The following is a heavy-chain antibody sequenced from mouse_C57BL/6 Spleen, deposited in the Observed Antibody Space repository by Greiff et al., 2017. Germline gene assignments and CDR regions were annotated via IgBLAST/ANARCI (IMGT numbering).Heavy chain of an antibody. CDR3: ARDGNYPYYYAMDY. J-gene: IGHJ4*01. CDR1: GFTFSSYA. D-gene: IGHD2-1*01. V-gene: IGHV5-4*01. CDR2: ISDGGSYT. Sequence: EVMLVESGGGLVKPGGSLKLSCAASGFTFSSYAMSWVRQTPEKRLEWVATISDGGSYTYYPDNVKGRFTISRDNAKNNLYLQMSHLKSEDTAMYYCARDGNYPYYYAMDYWGQGTSVTVSS.